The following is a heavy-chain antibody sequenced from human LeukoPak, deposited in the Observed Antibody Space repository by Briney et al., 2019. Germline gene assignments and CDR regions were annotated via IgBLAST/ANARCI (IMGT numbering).Heavy chain of an antibody. V-gene: IGHV1-2*02. Sequence: ASVKVSCKASGYTFTGYYMHWVRRAPGQGLEWMGWINPNSGGTNYAQKFQGRVTMTRDTSISTAYMELSRLRSDDTAVYYCARARNYYDSSGPKAYWGQGTLVTVSS. D-gene: IGHD3-22*01. CDR1: GYTFTGYY. J-gene: IGHJ4*02. CDR2: INPNSGGT. CDR3: ARARNYYDSSGPKAY.